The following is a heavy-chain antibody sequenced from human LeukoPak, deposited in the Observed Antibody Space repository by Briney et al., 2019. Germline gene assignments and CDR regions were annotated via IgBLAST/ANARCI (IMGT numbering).Heavy chain of an antibody. CDR3: ARERGRIQLWLQYY. J-gene: IGHJ4*02. D-gene: IGHD5-18*01. Sequence: ASVKVSRKASGYTFTGYYMHWVRQAPGQGLEWMGWINPNSGGTNYAQKFQGRVTMTRDTSISTAYMELSRPRSDDTAVYYCARERGRIQLWLQYYWGQGTLVTVSS. CDR2: INPNSGGT. V-gene: IGHV1-2*02. CDR1: GYTFTGYY.